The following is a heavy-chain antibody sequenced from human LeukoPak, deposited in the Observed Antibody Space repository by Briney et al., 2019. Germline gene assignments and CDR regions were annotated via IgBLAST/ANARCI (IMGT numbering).Heavy chain of an antibody. CDR2: INHSGST. V-gene: IGHV4-34*01. J-gene: IGHJ3*02. CDR3: ARPGRHDAFDI. D-gene: IGHD6-25*01. Sequence: GSLRLSCAASGFTFSSYWMSWVRQPPGKGLEWIGEINHSGSTNYNPSLKSRVTISVDTSKNQFSLKLSSVTAADTAVYYCARPGRHDAFDIWGQGTMVTVSS. CDR1: GFTFSSYW.